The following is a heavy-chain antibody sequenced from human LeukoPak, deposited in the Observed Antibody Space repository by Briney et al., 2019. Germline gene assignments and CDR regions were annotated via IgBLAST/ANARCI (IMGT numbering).Heavy chain of an antibody. V-gene: IGHV1-18*04. CDR3: ARDPSNSSGWMTWFDS. Sequence: ASVKVSCKASGYTFIGYYIHWVRQAPGQGLEWMGWISTYNGDTNYAQKLQGRVTMTTDTSTSTAYMELRSLRSDDTAVYYCARDPSNSSGWMTWFDSWGQGTLVTVSS. CDR2: ISTYNGDT. CDR1: GYTFIGYY. D-gene: IGHD6-19*01. J-gene: IGHJ5*01.